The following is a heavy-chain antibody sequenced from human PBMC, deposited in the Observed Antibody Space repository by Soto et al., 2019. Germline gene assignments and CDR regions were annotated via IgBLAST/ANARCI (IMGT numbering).Heavy chain of an antibody. CDR2: MSDDGINE. J-gene: IGHJ2*01. V-gene: IGHV3-30-3*01. D-gene: IGHD3-22*01. CDR3: ASRPQVPTTMITMNYRHFHL. Sequence: QVQLVESGGGVVQPGRSLRLSCEVSGFTLSTYAMHWVRQAPGKGLEWVAVMSDDGINEYYADSVKGRFTISRDNSKNPLFLKISGRVAEDTALYYCASRPQVPTTMITMNYRHFHLWGRGTLVTVSS. CDR1: GFTLSTYA.